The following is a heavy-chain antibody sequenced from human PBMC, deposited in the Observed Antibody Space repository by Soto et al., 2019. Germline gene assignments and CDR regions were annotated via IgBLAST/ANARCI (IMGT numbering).Heavy chain of an antibody. D-gene: IGHD5-18*01. V-gene: IGHV5-10-1*01. CDR3: ARQAEVDTAMRGNDY. Sequence: PGESLQISCKGSGYSFTSYWISWVRQMPGKGLEWMGRIDPSDSYTNYSPSFQGHVTISADKSISTAYLQWSSLKASDTAMYYCARQAEVDTAMRGNDYWGQGTLVTVSS. CDR2: IDPSDSYT. J-gene: IGHJ4*02. CDR1: GYSFTSYW.